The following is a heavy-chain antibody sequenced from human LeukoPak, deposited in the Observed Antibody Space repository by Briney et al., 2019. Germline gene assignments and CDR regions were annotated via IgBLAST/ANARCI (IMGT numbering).Heavy chain of an antibody. CDR1: GYTFTSYG. CDR3: ARDGGPYYDILTGYYNLDYFDY. J-gene: IGHJ4*02. Sequence: ASVKVSCKASGYTFTSYGISWVRQAPGQGLEWMGWISAYNGNTNYAHNLQGRVTMTTDTSTSTAYMELRSLRSDDTAVYYCARDGGPYYDILTGYYNLDYFDYWGQGTLVTVSS. D-gene: IGHD3-9*01. CDR2: ISAYNGNT. V-gene: IGHV1-18*01.